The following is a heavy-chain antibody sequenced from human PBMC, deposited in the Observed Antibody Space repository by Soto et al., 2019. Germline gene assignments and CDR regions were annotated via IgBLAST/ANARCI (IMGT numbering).Heavy chain of an antibody. CDR3: ATSYCGNECQPNRAFYYFGWDV. D-gene: IGHD2-21*01. J-gene: IGHJ6*02. V-gene: IGHV1-69*01. CDR1: GGTFSDFT. Sequence: QVQLVQSGAEVRKPGSSVKVSCRASGGTFSDFTVTWVRQAPGQGLEWMGGIIPILEATKYAQTFQDRVTFTAAESTSTVFMELSRLRSEDTAVYFCATSYCGNECQPNRAFYYFGWDVWGQGTTVTVSS. CDR2: IIPILEAT.